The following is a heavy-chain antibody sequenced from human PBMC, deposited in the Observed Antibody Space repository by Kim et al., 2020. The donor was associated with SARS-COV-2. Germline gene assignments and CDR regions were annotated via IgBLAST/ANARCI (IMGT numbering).Heavy chain of an antibody. D-gene: IGHD3-10*01. CDR2: IYHSGST. Sequence: SETLCLTCAVSGGSISSSNWWSWVRQPPGKVLEWIGEIYHSGSTNYNPSLKSRVTISVDKSKNQFSLKLSSVTAADTAVYYCAAAYYYGSGSQPFVYWGQGTLVTVSS. CDR1: GGSISSSNW. V-gene: IGHV4-4*02. CDR3: AAAYYYGSGSQPFVY. J-gene: IGHJ4*02.